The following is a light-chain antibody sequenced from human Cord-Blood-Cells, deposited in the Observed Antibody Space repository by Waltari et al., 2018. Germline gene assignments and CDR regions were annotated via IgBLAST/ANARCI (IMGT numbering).Light chain of an antibody. CDR3: QQRSNWPYT. Sequence: EIVLTQSPATLSLSPGERATLSCRASQSVSSYLAWYQQKPGQAPRLLIYDASNRATGIPARFSGSESGTDFTLTISSLEPEDFAVYYCQQRSNWPYTFGQGTKVEIK. CDR2: DAS. CDR1: QSVSSY. J-gene: IGKJ2*01. V-gene: IGKV3-11*01.